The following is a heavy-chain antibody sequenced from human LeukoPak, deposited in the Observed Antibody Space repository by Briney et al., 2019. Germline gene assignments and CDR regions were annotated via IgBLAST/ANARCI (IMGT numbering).Heavy chain of an antibody. V-gene: IGHV5-10-1*01. CDR3: ARHLYSSGPSPPMWFDP. D-gene: IGHD6-19*01. CDR1: GVSFTSYW. J-gene: IGHJ5*02. CDR2: IDPSDSYT. Sequence: GESLRISCKGSGVSFTSYWISWVRQMPGKGLEWMGRIDPSDSYTNYSPSFQGHVTISADKSISTAYLQWSSLKASDTAMYYCARHLYSSGPSPPMWFDPWGQGTLVTVSS.